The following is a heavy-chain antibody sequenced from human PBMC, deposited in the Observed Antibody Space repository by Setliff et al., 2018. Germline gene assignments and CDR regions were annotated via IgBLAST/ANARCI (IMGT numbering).Heavy chain of an antibody. D-gene: IGHD5-12*01. V-gene: IGHV4-61*01. J-gene: IGHJ4*02. CDR1: GDSISSRRSY. Sequence: SETLSLTCTVSGDSISSRRSYWGWIRQPPGKGLEWIGYISYTGRTNFTPSFKSRVTMSVDTSKSQFSLKLRSVTAADTAVYYCARGGTFRYFDYWGQGTPVTVSS. CDR3: ARGGTFRYFDY. CDR2: ISYTGRT.